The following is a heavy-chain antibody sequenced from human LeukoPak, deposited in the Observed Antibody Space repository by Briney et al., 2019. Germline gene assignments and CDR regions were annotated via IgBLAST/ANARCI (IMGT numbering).Heavy chain of an antibody. Sequence: SVKVSCKASGGTFTSYAISWVRQAPGQGLEWMGGIIPIFGTANYAQKFQGRVTITADESTSTAYMELSSLRSEDTAVYYCARDAGYSGYDSGFDYWGQGTLVTLSS. V-gene: IGHV1-69*13. CDR3: ARDAGYSGYDSGFDY. CDR2: IIPIFGTA. D-gene: IGHD5-12*01. CDR1: GGTFTSYA. J-gene: IGHJ4*02.